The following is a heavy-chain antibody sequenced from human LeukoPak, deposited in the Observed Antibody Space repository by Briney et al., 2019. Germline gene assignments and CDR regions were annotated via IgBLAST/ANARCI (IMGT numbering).Heavy chain of an antibody. CDR1: GGSISSSGYY. Sequence: KPSETLSLTCTVSGGSISSSGYYWGWIRQPPGKGLEWIGSIYYSGNTYYNPSLKSRVTISVYTSKSQFSLKLSSVTAADTAVYYCARLFSSSWYRGAFDLWGQGTMVTVSS. D-gene: IGHD6-13*01. CDR3: ARLFSSSWYRGAFDL. V-gene: IGHV4-39*01. J-gene: IGHJ3*01. CDR2: IYYSGNT.